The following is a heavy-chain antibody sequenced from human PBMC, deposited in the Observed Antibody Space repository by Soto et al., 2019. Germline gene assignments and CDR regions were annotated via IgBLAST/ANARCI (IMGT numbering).Heavy chain of an antibody. V-gene: IGHV1-69*08. Sequence: QVQLVQSGAEVKKPGSSVKVSCKASGGTFSSYTISWVRQAPGQGLEWMGRIIPILGIANYAQKFQGRVTITADKSTSTANMELGSLRSEDTAVYYCARDRSRLPTKTYYYDSSGYYFDHWGQGTLVTVSS. CDR3: ARDRSRLPTKTYYYDSSGYYFDH. CDR1: GGTFSSYT. D-gene: IGHD3-22*01. CDR2: IIPILGIA. J-gene: IGHJ4*02.